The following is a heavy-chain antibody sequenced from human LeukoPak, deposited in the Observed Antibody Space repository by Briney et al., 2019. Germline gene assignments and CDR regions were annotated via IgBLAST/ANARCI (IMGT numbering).Heavy chain of an antibody. CDR2: INPNSGGT. J-gene: IGHJ6*02. Sequence: ASVKVSCRASGYSFTNYYIHWVRQAPGQGLEWMGWINPNSGGTNYAQKFQGRVTMTRDTSISTAYMELSRLRSDDTAVYYCARGGENSYGYMGYYGMDVWGQGTTVTVSS. D-gene: IGHD5-12*01. CDR1: GYSFTNYY. CDR3: ARGGENSYGYMGYYGMDV. V-gene: IGHV1-2*02.